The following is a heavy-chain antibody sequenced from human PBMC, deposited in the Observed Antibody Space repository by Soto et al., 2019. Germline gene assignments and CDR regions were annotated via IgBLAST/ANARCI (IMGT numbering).Heavy chain of an antibody. V-gene: IGHV3-30-3*01. CDR2: MSHDGNIK. CDR1: GFTFSSHT. D-gene: IGHD1-26*01. CDR3: ARGHVSRIVGATTGAFDI. J-gene: IGHJ3*02. Sequence: GGSLRLSCAASGFTFSSHTMHWVRQAPGKGLEWLSLMSHDGNIKFYADSVKGRFTISRDNSKNTLYLQMGSLRPEDMAIYFCARGHVSRIVGATTGAFDIWGQGTMVTVSS.